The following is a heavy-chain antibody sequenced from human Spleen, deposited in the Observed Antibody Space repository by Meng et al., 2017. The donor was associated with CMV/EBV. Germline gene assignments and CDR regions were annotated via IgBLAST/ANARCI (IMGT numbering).Heavy chain of an antibody. D-gene: IGHD3-16*01. CDR1: RASMRRSHYW. Sequence: SETLSLTCSVSRASMRRSHYWWGWVRQPPGKGLEWVGYISPIGTSSYTPSLESRLTLSIDTSKTQFSLKLTSVTAADTAIYYCATLRGPVRGYGMVVWGQGTTLTVSS. V-gene: IGHV4-61*05. CDR2: ISPIGTS. J-gene: IGHJ6*02. CDR3: ATLRGPVRGYGMVV.